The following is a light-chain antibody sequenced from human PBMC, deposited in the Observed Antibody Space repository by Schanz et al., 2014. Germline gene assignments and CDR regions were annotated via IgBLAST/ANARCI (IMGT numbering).Light chain of an antibody. J-gene: IGKJ3*01. Sequence: DIQMTQSPSSLSASVGARVTITCRASQGISTYLAWYQQKPGKVPKLLIYAASTLQSGVPSRFSGSGSGTEFTLTISSLQPDDFATYYCQQYNSYSGTFGPGTKVDIK. CDR2: AAS. CDR1: QGISTY. CDR3: QQYNSYSGT. V-gene: IGKV1-27*01.